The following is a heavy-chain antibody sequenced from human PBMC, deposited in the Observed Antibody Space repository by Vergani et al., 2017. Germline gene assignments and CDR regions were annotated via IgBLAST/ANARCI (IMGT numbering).Heavy chain of an antibody. J-gene: IGHJ4*02. CDR2: IHPADSDT. CDR3: ARLYGRDSSGSKYFDY. Sequence: EVQLVQSGAEVKKPGESLKISCQISGYSFTNYWIGWVRQMPGKGLGWMGIIHPADSDTGYSPSFQGQVTISVDKSISTAYLQRSSLRASDSAMYYCARLYGRDSSGSKYFDYWGQGTLVTVSS. V-gene: IGHV5-51*01. D-gene: IGHD3-22*01. CDR1: GYSFTNYW.